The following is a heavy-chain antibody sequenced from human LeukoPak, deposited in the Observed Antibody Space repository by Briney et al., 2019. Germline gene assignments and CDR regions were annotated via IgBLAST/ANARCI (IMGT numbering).Heavy chain of an antibody. Sequence: GGSLRLSCAASRFTISSYWMHWVRQAPGQGLVWVSRINSGGSSTSYADSVKGRFTISRDNAKNTLYLQMNSLRAEDTAVYYCARGSYYDFWSGRHTPSDYWGQGTLVTVSS. CDR1: RFTISSYW. CDR3: ARGSYYDFWSGRHTPSDY. J-gene: IGHJ4*02. V-gene: IGHV3-74*01. CDR2: INSGGSST. D-gene: IGHD3-3*01.